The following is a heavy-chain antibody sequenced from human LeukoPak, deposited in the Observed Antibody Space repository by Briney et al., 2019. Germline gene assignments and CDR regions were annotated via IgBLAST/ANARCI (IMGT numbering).Heavy chain of an antibody. CDR1: GGSISSGTYH. D-gene: IGHD3/OR15-3a*01. V-gene: IGHV4-39*02. CDR3: ARGGLPRENWFDP. Sequence: PSETLSLTCTVSGGSISSGTYHWAWLRQAPGMGLESIGSISNTGVTFYNASLQSRVTISADVSKNEFSLKLTSVTATDTAMYYCARGGLPRENWFDPWGQGTLVTVSS. J-gene: IGHJ5*02. CDR2: ISNTGVT.